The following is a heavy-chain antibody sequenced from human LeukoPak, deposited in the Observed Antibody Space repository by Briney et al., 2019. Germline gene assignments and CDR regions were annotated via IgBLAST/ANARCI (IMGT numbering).Heavy chain of an antibody. D-gene: IGHD3-22*01. V-gene: IGHV3-7*01. Sequence: GGSLRRSCAASGFTFSNYCMSWVRQAPGKGLEWVASIKQDGSGTYYVGSVRGRFTISRDNAKNSLCLQMNSLRAEDTAVYYCARERGYDSSGYYSYYFDFWGQGTLVTVSS. J-gene: IGHJ4*02. CDR1: GFTFSNYC. CDR3: ARERGYDSSGYYSYYFDF. CDR2: IKQDGSGT.